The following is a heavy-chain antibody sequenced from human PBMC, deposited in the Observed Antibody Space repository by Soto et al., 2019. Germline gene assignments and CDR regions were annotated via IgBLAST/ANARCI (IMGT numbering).Heavy chain of an antibody. CDR2: INSDGSST. J-gene: IGHJ2*01. CDR3: LQAEDGIRCYEPVSAFLLNRSSDL. Sequence: KGLVWVSRINSDGSSTGYADSVKGRFTISRDNAKNTLYLQMNSLRAEDTAVYFFLQAEDGIRCYEPVSAFLLNRSSDL. V-gene: IGHV3-74*01. D-gene: IGHD3-10*02.